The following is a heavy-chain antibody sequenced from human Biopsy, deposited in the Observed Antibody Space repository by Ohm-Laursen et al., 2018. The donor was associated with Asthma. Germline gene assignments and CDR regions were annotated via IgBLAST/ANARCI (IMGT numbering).Heavy chain of an antibody. D-gene: IGHD6-25*01. V-gene: IGHV3-11*01. Sequence: SLRLSCAASGFSLDDYAMFWVRQAPGKGLEWVSSISSSGSTTYPAESVKGRFTISRDNAQKSLFLQMGSLRAEDTAIYYCARVFESSEWGPFYHFGLDVWGQGTTVAVSS. CDR1: GFSLDDYA. J-gene: IGHJ6*02. CDR3: ARVFESSEWGPFYHFGLDV. CDR2: ISSSGSTT.